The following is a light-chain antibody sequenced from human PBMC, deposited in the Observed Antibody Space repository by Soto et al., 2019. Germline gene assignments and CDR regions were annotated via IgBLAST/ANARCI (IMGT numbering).Light chain of an antibody. CDR3: QQYDNWPYT. CDR2: GAS. CDR1: QTLDTDY. Sequence: EIVLTQSPGTLSLPPGERAALSCRASQTLDTDYLTWYQHKPGQAPSLLIFGASSRATGIPDRFSGSGSGTEFTLTISSLQSEDFAVYFCQQYDNWPYTFGQGTKLEIK. V-gene: IGKV3-20*01. J-gene: IGKJ2*01.